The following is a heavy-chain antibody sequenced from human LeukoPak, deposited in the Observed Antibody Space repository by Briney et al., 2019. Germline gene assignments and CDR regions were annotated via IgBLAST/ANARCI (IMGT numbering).Heavy chain of an antibody. D-gene: IGHD6-13*01. CDR2: ISWKSGNI. CDR3: AKDSRAAAGRGWFDP. J-gene: IGHJ5*02. Sequence: GGSLRLSCAASGFTFDDYAVHWVRQAPGKGLEWVSGISWKSGNIVYADSVKGRFTISRDNGKNSLYLQMNSLRAEDTALYYCAKDSRAAAGRGWFDPWGQGTLVTVSS. V-gene: IGHV3-9*01. CDR1: GFTFDDYA.